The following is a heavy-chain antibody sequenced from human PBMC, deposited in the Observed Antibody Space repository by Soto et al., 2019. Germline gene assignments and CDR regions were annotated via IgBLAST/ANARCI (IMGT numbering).Heavy chain of an antibody. CDR1: GGSISSYY. V-gene: IGHV4-59*01. Sequence: PSETLSLTCTVSGGSISSYYWSWIRQPPGKGLEWIGYIYYSGSTNYNPSLKSRVTISVDTSKNQFSLKLSSVTAADTAVYYCARVWNYYDSSGYIDXWGQGTLVTVSX. CDR3: ARVWNYYDSSGYIDX. J-gene: IGHJ4*02. CDR2: IYYSGST. D-gene: IGHD3-22*01.